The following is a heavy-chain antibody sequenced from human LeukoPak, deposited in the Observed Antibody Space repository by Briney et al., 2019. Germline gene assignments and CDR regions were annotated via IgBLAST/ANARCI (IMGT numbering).Heavy chain of an antibody. CDR2: ISSGSSTI. CDR3: ARDGWDFWSGYSHWYFDL. CDR1: GFTFSSYS. V-gene: IGHV3-48*01. Sequence: PGGSLRLSCAASGFTFSSYSMNWVRQAPGKGLEWVSYISSGSSTIYYADSVKGRFTISRDNAKNSLYLQMNSLRAEDTAVYYCARDGWDFWSGYSHWYFDLWGRGTLVTVSS. J-gene: IGHJ2*01. D-gene: IGHD3-3*01.